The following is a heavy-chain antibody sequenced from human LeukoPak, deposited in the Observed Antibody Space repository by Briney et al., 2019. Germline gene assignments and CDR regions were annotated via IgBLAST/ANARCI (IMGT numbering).Heavy chain of an antibody. J-gene: IGHJ4*02. V-gene: IGHV3-23*01. CDR1: GFTFTSYA. CDR2: ISSSGDTT. Sequence: GGSLRLSCAASGFTFTSYAMGWVRQAPGKGLEWVSSISSSGDTTYYADSVKGRFTISRDNSKSTLYLRMNSLRAEDTAVYFCAKHQLVGPYYFDHWGQGTLVTVSS. CDR3: AKHQLVGPYYFDH. D-gene: IGHD3-10*01.